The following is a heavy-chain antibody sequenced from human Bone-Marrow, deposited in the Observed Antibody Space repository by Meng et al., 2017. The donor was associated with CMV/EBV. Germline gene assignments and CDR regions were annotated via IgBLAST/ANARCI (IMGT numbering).Heavy chain of an antibody. CDR3: ARSPRITIFGVFMHNYGMDV. CDR2: MNPNSGNT. Sequence: ASVKVSCKASGYTFTSYDIMWVRQATGQGLEWMGWMNPNSGNTGYAQKFQGRVTMTSNTSISTAYMELSSLRSEDTAVYYCARSPRITIFGVFMHNYGMDVWGQGTTVTVSS. CDR1: GYTFTSYD. V-gene: IGHV1-8*01. J-gene: IGHJ6*02. D-gene: IGHD3-3*01.